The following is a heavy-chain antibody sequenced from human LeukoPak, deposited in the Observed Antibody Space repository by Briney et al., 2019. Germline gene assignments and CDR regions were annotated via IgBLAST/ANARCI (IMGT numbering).Heavy chain of an antibody. Sequence: SSETLSLTCAVYGGSFSGYYWNWIRQPPGKGLEWIGEINHSGSTNYNPSLKSRVTISVDTSKNQFSLKLSSVTAADTAVYYCARVPIGHYYGSGSHPFDPWGQGTLVTVSS. CDR2: INHSGST. CDR3: ARVPIGHYYGSGSHPFDP. CDR1: GGSFSGYY. V-gene: IGHV4-34*01. D-gene: IGHD3-10*01. J-gene: IGHJ5*02.